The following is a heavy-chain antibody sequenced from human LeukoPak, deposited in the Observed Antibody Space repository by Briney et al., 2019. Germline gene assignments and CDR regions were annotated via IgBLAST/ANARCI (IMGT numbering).Heavy chain of an antibody. V-gene: IGHV4-4*07. D-gene: IGHD3-22*01. CDR1: GGSISSYY. CDR2: IYTSGST. Sequence: SETLSLTCTVSGGSISSYYCSWIRQPAGKGLEWIGRIYTSGSTNYNPSLKSRVTMSVDTSKNQFSLKLSSVTAADTAVYYCARGVGYYDSSGYYTNWFDPWGQGTLVTVSS. CDR3: ARGVGYYDSSGYYTNWFDP. J-gene: IGHJ5*02.